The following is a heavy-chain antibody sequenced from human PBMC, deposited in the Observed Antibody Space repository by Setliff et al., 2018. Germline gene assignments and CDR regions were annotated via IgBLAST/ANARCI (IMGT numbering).Heavy chain of an antibody. CDR1: GFTFISYA. V-gene: IGHV3-64*02. Sequence: GGSLRLSCAASGFTFISYAMHWVRQAPGKGLEYVSAISSNGVRLSYADSVRGRFTISRDISKNTLYLQMESLRHEDTAVYYCARVAEYDTIDIWGQGTMVTVSS. J-gene: IGHJ3*02. CDR3: ARVAEYDTIDI. D-gene: IGHD3-16*01. CDR2: ISSNGVRL.